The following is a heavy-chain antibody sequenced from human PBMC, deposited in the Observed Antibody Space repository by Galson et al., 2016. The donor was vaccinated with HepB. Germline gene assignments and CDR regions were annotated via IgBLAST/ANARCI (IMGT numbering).Heavy chain of an antibody. D-gene: IGHD6-13*01. V-gene: IGHV3-66*01. CDR2: IYSGGTT. J-gene: IGHJ6*02. Sequence: SLRLSCAASGFTVSSTYMNRVRQAPGKGLEWVSIIYSGGTTYQADSVKGRFTISRDNSNNTLYLQMNSLRHEDTAVYYCAGRGASSSSWYSDYQYGMDVWGQGTTFTVSS. CDR1: GFTVSSTY. CDR3: AGRGASSSSWYSDYQYGMDV.